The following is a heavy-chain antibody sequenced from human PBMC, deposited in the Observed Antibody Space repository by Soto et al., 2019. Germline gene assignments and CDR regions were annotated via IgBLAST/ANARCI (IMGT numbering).Heavy chain of an antibody. CDR1: GFTFSDYY. CDR2: ISSSGSTI. D-gene: IGHD6-19*01. J-gene: IGHJ6*03. V-gene: IGHV3-11*01. Sequence: GGSLRLSCAASGFTFSDYYMSWIRQAPGKGLEWVSYISSSGSTIYYADSVKGRFTISRDNAKNSLYLQMNSLRAEDTAVYYCARERGAVAGTQPLYYYYYMDVWGKGTTVTVSS. CDR3: ARERGAVAGTQPLYYYYYMDV.